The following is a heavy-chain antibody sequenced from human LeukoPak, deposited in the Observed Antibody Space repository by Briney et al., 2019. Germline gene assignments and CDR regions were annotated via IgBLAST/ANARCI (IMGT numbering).Heavy chain of an antibody. V-gene: IGHV3-23*01. J-gene: IGHJ6*02. Sequence: GGSLRLSCAASGFTFSSYAMCWVRQAPGKGLEWVSAISGSGGSTYYADSVKGRFTISRDNSKNTLYLQMNSLRAEDTAVYYCAGGITIPSYYYYGMDVWGQGTTVTVSS. CDR2: ISGSGGST. CDR1: GFTFSSYA. D-gene: IGHD3-3*01. CDR3: AGGITIPSYYYYGMDV.